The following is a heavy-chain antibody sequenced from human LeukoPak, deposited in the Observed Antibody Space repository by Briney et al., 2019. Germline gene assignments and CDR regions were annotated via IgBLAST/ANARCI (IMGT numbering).Heavy chain of an antibody. J-gene: IGHJ4*02. CDR2: ISSSSSYI. CDR3: ARDSPYGTAGY. CDR1: GFTFSNYN. V-gene: IGHV3-21*01. Sequence: PGGSLRLSCAASGFTFSNYNMNWVRQAPGKGLEWVSSISSSSSYIYYADSVKGRFTISRDNTKNSLYLQMSSLRAEDTAVYYCARDSPYGTAGYWGQGTLVTVSS. D-gene: IGHD2-8*02.